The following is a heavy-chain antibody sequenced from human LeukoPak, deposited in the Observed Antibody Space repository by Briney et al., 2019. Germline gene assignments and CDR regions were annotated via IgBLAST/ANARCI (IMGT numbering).Heavy chain of an antibody. CDR1: GYTFTSYG. D-gene: IGHD3-22*01. Sequence: GDPVNLSCKASGYTFTSYGISWVRQAPGQGLEWMGWISGYNGNTNYAQKLQGRVSMTTDTSTSTAYMELRSLRSDDTAVYYCARDDYDSSAPNYFQHWGQGTLVTVSS. J-gene: IGHJ1*01. CDR3: ARDDYDSSAPNYFQH. CDR2: ISGYNGNT. V-gene: IGHV1-18*01.